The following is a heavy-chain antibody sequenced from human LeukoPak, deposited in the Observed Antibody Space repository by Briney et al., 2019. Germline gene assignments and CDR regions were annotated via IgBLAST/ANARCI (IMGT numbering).Heavy chain of an antibody. Sequence: GRSLRLSCAASGFTFDDYGMSWVRQAPGKGLEWVSGINWNGGSTGYADSVKGRFTISRDNAKTSLYLQMNSLRAEDTALYYCARENYYSEHDYWGQGTLVTVSS. CDR2: INWNGGST. CDR3: ARENYYSEHDY. V-gene: IGHV3-20*04. D-gene: IGHD4-11*01. J-gene: IGHJ4*02. CDR1: GFTFDDYG.